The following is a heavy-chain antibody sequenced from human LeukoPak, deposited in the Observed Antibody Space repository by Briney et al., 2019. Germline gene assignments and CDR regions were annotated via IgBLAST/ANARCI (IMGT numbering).Heavy chain of an antibody. D-gene: IGHD2-21*01. V-gene: IGHV1-46*01. J-gene: IGHJ3*02. CDR2: INPSGGST. CDR1: GFTFTTYT. CDR3: ARGLLGSAFDI. Sequence: ASVKVSCTTSGFTFTTYTMHWVRQAPGQGLEWMGIINPSGGSTSYAQKFQGRVTMTRDTSTSTVYMELSSLRSEDTAVYYCARGLLGSAFDIWGQGTMVTVSS.